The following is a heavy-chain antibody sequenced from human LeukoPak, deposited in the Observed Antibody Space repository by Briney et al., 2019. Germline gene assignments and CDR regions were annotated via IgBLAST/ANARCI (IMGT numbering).Heavy chain of an antibody. CDR3: ARFTPQGYGWGGYNRFDP. CDR1: GGSISSYY. J-gene: IGHJ5*02. V-gene: IGHV4-59*01. D-gene: IGHD3-16*01. CDR2: IYYSGNT. Sequence: SETLSLTCTVSGGSISSYYWNWIRQPPGKGLEWVGFIYYSGNTNYNPSFKSRVTISVDTSKNQFSLNLTSVTAADTAVYYCARFTPQGYGWGGYNRFDPWGQGTLVTVSS.